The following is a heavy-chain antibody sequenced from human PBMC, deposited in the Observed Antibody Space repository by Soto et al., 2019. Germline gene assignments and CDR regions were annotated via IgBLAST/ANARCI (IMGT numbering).Heavy chain of an antibody. D-gene: IGHD3-3*01. Sequence: GASVKVSCKASGGTFSSYAISWVPQAPGQGLEWMGGIIPIFGTANYAQKFQGRVTITADESTSTAYMELSSLRSEDTAVYYCAREGNYDFWSGYSRRRGSSYYYYGMDVWGQGTTVTVSS. CDR3: AREGNYDFWSGYSRRRGSSYYYYGMDV. V-gene: IGHV1-69*13. CDR2: IIPIFGTA. J-gene: IGHJ6*02. CDR1: GGTFSSYA.